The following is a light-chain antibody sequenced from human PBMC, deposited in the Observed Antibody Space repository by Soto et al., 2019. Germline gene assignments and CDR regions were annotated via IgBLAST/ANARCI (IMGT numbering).Light chain of an antibody. CDR3: ASYTTTNILL. Sequence: QSVLTQPASVSGSPGQSITISCSGPTTDIHDFNSISWYQHHLGKAPKLIAYDVTRRPSGVSRRFSGSKSGLTASLTISGLQAEDEADYFCASYTTTNILLFGTATKVTVL. J-gene: IGLJ1*01. V-gene: IGLV2-14*01. CDR1: TTDIHDFNS. CDR2: DVT.